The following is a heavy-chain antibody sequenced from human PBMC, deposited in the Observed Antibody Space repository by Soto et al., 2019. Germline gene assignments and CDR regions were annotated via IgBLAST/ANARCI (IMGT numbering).Heavy chain of an antibody. D-gene: IGHD2-2*01. J-gene: IGHJ4*02. CDR1: GYSFTSYW. CDR2: IYPGDSDT. CDR3: AKDHRYCTSGNCYPRVGY. V-gene: IGHV5-51*01. Sequence: GESLKISCKGSGYSFTSYWIGWVRQMPGKGLEWMGIIYPGDSDTRYSPSFQGQVTISADKSISTAYLQMDSLRAEDTAIYYCAKDHRYCTSGNCYPRVGYWGQGTLVTVSS.